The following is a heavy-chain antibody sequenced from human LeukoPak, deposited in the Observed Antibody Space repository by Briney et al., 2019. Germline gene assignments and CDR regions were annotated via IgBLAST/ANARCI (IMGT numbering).Heavy chain of an antibody. V-gene: IGHV3-30*02. CDR1: GFTFRTYG. CDR2: IKNDGSDI. CDR3: ATDHPHGDYFES. D-gene: IGHD4-17*01. Sequence: GGSLRLSCAASGFTFRTYGMHWVRQAPGKGLEWVALIKNDGSDIYYGDSVRGRFTISRDNSKESLYLQMTSLRSEDTALYYCATDHPHGDYFESWGPGILVIVSS. J-gene: IGHJ4*01.